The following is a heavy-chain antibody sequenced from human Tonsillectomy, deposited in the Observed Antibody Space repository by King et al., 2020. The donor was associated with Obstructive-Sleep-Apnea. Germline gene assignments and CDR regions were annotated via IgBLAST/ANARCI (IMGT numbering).Heavy chain of an antibody. CDR3: AKDVVIKVYYYGMDV. CDR2: ISYDGRNK. D-gene: IGHD2-21*01. CDR1: GFTFSTYG. V-gene: IGHV3-30*18. J-gene: IGHJ6*02. Sequence: VQLVESGGGVVQPGRSLRLSCEASGFTFSTYGMHWVRQAPGKGLEWGAVISYDGRNKNYADSVKGRFTISRDNSKNTLYLQMNTLRAEDTAVYYCAKDVVIKVYYYGMDVWGQGTTVTVSS.